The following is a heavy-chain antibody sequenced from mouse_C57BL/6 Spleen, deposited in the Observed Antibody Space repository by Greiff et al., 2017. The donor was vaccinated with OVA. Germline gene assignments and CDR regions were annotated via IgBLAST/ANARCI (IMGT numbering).Heavy chain of an antibody. CDR2: IHPNSGST. D-gene: IGHD2-9*01. V-gene: IGHV1-64*01. CDR1: GYTFTSYW. CDR3: ARYPSMVTKAMDY. Sequence: QVQLQQPGAELVKPGASVKLSCKASGYTFTSYWMHWVKQRPGQGLEWIGMIHPNSGSTNYNEKFKSKATLTVDKSSSTAYMQLNSLTSEDSAVYYCARYPSMVTKAMDYWGQGTSVTVSS. J-gene: IGHJ4*01.